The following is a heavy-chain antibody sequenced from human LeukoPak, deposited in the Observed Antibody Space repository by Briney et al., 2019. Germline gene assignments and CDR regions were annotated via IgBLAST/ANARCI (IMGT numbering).Heavy chain of an antibody. V-gene: IGHV3-21*01. Sequence: PGGSLRLSCAASGFTFSSYSMNWVRQAPGKGLEWVSSISSSSSYIYYADSVKGRFTISRDNAKNSLYLQMNSLRAEDTAVYYCARDIWFGEYLDDCWGQGTLVTVSS. J-gene: IGHJ4*02. D-gene: IGHD3-10*01. CDR1: GFTFSSYS. CDR2: ISSSSSYI. CDR3: ARDIWFGEYLDDC.